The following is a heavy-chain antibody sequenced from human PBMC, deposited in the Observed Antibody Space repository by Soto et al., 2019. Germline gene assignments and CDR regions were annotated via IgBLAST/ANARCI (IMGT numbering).Heavy chain of an antibody. D-gene: IGHD2-15*01. Sequence: EVQLVESGGGLVQPGGSLRLSCAASGFSFSDYYINWVRQAPGKGLEWVGRTRNKASSYTTDYAAFVKGRFTISRDDSKNLIYLQMNSLKTEDKAVYYCAREGCSSGPDYEYWGQGTLVTVSS. V-gene: IGHV3-72*01. CDR3: AREGCSSGPDYEY. J-gene: IGHJ4*02. CDR2: TRNKASSYTT. CDR1: GFSFSDYY.